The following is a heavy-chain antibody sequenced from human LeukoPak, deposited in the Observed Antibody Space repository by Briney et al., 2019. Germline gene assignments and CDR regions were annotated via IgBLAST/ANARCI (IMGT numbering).Heavy chain of an antibody. D-gene: IGHD3-9*01. CDR2: INSDGINT. J-gene: IGHJ4*02. Sequence: GGSLRLSCAASGFTFSNYWMHWVRQAPGKGLVWVSRINSDGINTSYADSVKGRFTISRDNSKNTLYLQMNRLRAEDTAVYYCAKVSGDILTGYYSIVGNYFDYWGQGTLVTVSS. CDR3: AKVSGDILTGYYSIVGNYFDY. CDR1: GFTFSNYW. V-gene: IGHV3-74*01.